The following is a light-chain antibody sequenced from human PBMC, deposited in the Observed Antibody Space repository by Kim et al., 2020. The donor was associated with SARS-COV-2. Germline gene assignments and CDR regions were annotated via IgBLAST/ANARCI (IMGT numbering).Light chain of an antibody. CDR3: ASWDDTLSGWV. CDR2: NNN. Sequence: GQRVTISCSGSSSNIGSNSVNWYQQVPGMAPKVLIYNNNQRPSGVPDRFSASKSGTSASLAISGLQSEDEADYYCASWDDTLSGWVFGGGTQLTVL. V-gene: IGLV1-44*01. CDR1: SSNIGSNS. J-gene: IGLJ3*02.